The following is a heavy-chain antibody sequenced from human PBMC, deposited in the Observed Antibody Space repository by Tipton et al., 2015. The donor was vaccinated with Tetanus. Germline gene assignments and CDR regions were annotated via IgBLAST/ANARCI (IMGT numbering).Heavy chain of an antibody. CDR3: ARPIQGSYAMDA. CDR1: GFTLSRNS. Sequence: SLRLSCAASGFTLSRNSMNWVRQAPGKGLEWVSSISGSGSYISYADSVKGRFTISRDNAKNSLYLQMSSLRVEDTAVYYCARPIQGSYAMDAWGRGTTVIVSS. J-gene: IGHJ6*02. CDR2: ISGSGSYI. D-gene: IGHD5-18*01. V-gene: IGHV3-21*01.